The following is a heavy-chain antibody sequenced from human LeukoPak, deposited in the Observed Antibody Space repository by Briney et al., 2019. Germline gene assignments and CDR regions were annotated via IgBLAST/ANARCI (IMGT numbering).Heavy chain of an antibody. D-gene: IGHD6-19*01. J-gene: IGHJ4*02. CDR3: AKDARRYSGWYFFDH. Sequence: QPGGSLRLSCVASGFSFSNLAMGWVRPAPGNGLEWVSVISDSGGITYYADSVKGRFTISRDNSRNTLYLQMNSLRVDDTAVYYCAKDARRYSGWYFFDHWGQGTLVTVSS. CDR2: ISDSGGIT. V-gene: IGHV3-23*01. CDR1: GFSFSNLA.